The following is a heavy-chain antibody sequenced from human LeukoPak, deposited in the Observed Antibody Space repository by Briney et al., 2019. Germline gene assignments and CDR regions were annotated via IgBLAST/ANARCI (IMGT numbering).Heavy chain of an antibody. J-gene: IGHJ4*02. D-gene: IGHD5-24*01. CDR1: GFTFSSYG. Sequence: GGTLRLSCAASGFTFSSYGMSWVRQAPGKGLEWVSSISGSGSGGSTYYADSVKGRFTISRDNSKNTLYLQMNSLRAEDTAVYYCAKSGYNRFDYWGQGTLVTVSS. CDR3: AKSGYNRFDY. V-gene: IGHV3-23*01. CDR2: ISGSGSGGST.